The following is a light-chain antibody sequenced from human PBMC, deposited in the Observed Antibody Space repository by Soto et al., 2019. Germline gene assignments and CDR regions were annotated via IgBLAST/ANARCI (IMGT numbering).Light chain of an antibody. CDR1: QSVSKY. V-gene: IGKV3-20*01. CDR2: GAS. CDR3: QQYGGSPQT. J-gene: IGKJ1*01. Sequence: EIVLTQSPGTLALSPGEGATLSCRASQSVSKYLAWYQQKPGQAPRLLIYGASSRATGIPDSFSGSGSGTDFHLTISRLEPEDFAVYYCQQYGGSPQTFGQGTKVEIK.